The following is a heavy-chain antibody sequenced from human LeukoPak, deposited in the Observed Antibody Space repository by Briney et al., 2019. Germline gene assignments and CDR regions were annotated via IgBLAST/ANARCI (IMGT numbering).Heavy chain of an antibody. Sequence: GASVKVSCKASGGTFSSYAISWVRQAPGQGLEWMGRIIPILGIANYAQKFQGRVTITADKSTSTAYMELSSLRSEDTAVYYCARSDYGGNRGYFDYWGQGTLVTVSS. D-gene: IGHD4-23*01. CDR2: IIPILGIA. CDR1: GGTFSSYA. CDR3: ARSDYGGNRGYFDY. J-gene: IGHJ4*02. V-gene: IGHV1-69*04.